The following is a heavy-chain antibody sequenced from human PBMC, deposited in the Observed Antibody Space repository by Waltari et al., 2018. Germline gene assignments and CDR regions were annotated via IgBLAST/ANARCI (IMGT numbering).Heavy chain of an antibody. CDR1: ELPYSTPL. J-gene: IGHJ4*02. CDR3: AREGGTSGYSGFVDY. Sequence: VESGGGVVQPGGSLRLPCETPELPYSTPLIPWVRQAPGKGLEWVSAMSYDGFSKYYADSVKGRFTIARDNSKNTVYLEINSLRPEDTAVYYCAREGGTSGYSGFVDYWGQGTQVTVSS. D-gene: IGHD2-2*01. V-gene: IGHV3-30*01. CDR2: MSYDGFSK.